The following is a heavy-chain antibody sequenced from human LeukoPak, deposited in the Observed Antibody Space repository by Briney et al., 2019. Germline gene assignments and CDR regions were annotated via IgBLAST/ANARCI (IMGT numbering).Heavy chain of an antibody. V-gene: IGHV1-2*02. Sequence: ASVKVSCKASGYTFTGYYMHWVRQAPGQGLEWMGWINPNSGGTNYAQKFQGRVTMTRDTSISTAYMELSRLRSDDTAVYYCARDVGNCSGGSCYSDWFDPWGQGTLVTVSS. CDR1: GYTFTGYY. J-gene: IGHJ5*02. D-gene: IGHD2-15*01. CDR2: INPNSGGT. CDR3: ARDVGNCSGGSCYSDWFDP.